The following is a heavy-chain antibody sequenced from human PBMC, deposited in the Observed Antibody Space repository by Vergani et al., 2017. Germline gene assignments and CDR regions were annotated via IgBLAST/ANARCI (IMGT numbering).Heavy chain of an antibody. D-gene: IGHD1-14*01. CDR1: GGSVDVDEFS. CDR3: ARSPDTGDSIDS. Sequence: QVQLQESGPRLVKPSQTLSLTCTVSGGSVDVDEFSWSWIRQSPGKGLAWIGNIYFSGSTNYNPSLKSRVSMTVDTSKNQFFLKLTSVTAADTAVYFCARSPDTGDSIDSWGQGTLVTVSS. J-gene: IGHJ4*02. V-gene: IGHV4-30-4*08. CDR2: IYFSGST.